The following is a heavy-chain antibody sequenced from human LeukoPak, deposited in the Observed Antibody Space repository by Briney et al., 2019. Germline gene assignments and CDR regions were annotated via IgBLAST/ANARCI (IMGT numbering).Heavy chain of an antibody. Sequence: GGSLRLSCVASGFSYSNYWMSWVRQAPGKGLEWVATIKEDGSDKSYVDSVKGRFTISRDNAKNSLYLQMNSLRVEDTAVYYCARDNYGDYTNWGQGTLVTVSS. CDR2: IKEDGSDK. CDR3: ARDNYGDYTN. J-gene: IGHJ4*02. CDR1: GFSYSNYW. V-gene: IGHV3-7*01. D-gene: IGHD2-21*02.